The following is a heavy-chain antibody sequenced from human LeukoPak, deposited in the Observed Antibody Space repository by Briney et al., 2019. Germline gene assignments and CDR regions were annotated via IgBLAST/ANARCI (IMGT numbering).Heavy chain of an antibody. Sequence: GSLRLSCAASGFTFSSYSMNWVRQAPGKGLEWVSSISSSTIYIDYSDSVRGRFTISRDNAENSLYLQMNSLRAEDTAVYYCARGVFGYDFDYWGQGTLVTVSS. CDR2: ISSSTIYI. D-gene: IGHD5-18*01. CDR1: GFTFSSYS. J-gene: IGHJ4*02. V-gene: IGHV3-21*01. CDR3: ARGVFGYDFDY.